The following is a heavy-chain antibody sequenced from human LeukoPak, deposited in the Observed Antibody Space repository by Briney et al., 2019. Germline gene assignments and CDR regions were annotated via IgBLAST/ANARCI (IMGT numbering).Heavy chain of an antibody. D-gene: IGHD5-12*01. CDR1: GFTFSSFW. V-gene: IGHV3-74*01. Sequence: GGSLRLSCAVSGFTFSSFWMHWVRQDPGKGLVWVSRINGDGSITAYADSVKGRFTISRDNGKNTLYLQMNSLRAEDTAVYYCARRGPEIVATIDHWGQGTLVTVSS. CDR2: INGDGSIT. CDR3: ARRGPEIVATIDH. J-gene: IGHJ4*02.